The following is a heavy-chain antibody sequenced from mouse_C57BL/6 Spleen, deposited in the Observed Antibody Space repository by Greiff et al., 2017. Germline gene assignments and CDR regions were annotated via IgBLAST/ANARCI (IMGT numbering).Heavy chain of an antibody. CDR1: GYTFTSYW. V-gene: IGHV1-55*01. CDR3: ARGTTVVADWYFDV. D-gene: IGHD1-1*01. CDR2: IYPGSGST. J-gene: IGHJ1*03. Sequence: QVQLQQPGAELVKPGASVKMSCKASGYTFTSYWITWVKQRPGQGLEWIGDIYPGSGSTNYNEKFKSKATLTVDTSSSTAYMQLSSLTSEDSAVYYGARGTTVVADWYFDVWGTGTTVTVSS.